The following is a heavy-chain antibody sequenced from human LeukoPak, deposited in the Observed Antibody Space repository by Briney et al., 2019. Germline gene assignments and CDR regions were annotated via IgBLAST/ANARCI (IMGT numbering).Heavy chain of an antibody. V-gene: IGHV3-30*18. Sequence: GRSLRLSCAASGFTSSSYGMHWVRQAPGKGLEWVAVISYDGSNKYYADSVKGRFTISRDNSKNTLYLQMNSLRAEDTAVYYCAKGVPAAKSDAFDIWGQGTMVTVSS. D-gene: IGHD2-2*01. CDR2: ISYDGSNK. J-gene: IGHJ3*02. CDR3: AKGVPAAKSDAFDI. CDR1: GFTSSSYG.